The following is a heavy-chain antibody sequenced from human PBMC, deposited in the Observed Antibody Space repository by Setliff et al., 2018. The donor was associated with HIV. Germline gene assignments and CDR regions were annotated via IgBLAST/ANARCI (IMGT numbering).Heavy chain of an antibody. CDR2: IKQDGSEI. V-gene: IGHV3-7*03. D-gene: IGHD6-19*01. J-gene: IGHJ6*03. CDR1: GFPFGSYA. Sequence: GGSLRLSCAASGFPFGSYAMNWVRQAPGKGLAWVASIKQDGSEIYYVDSVKGRFTISRDNARGALFLQMNNLRADDTALYYCTRGSSGWKYYYYYYMDLWGSGTTVTVSS. CDR3: TRGSSGWKYYYYYYMDL.